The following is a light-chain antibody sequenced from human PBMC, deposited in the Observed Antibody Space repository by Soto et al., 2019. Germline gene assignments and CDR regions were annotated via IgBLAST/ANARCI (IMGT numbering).Light chain of an antibody. Sequence: DIQMTQSPSTLSASVGVRVTITCRASQSISSWLAWYQQKPGKAPKILIYDASSLESGVPSRFSGSGSGTEFTLTISSLQPDDFATYYCQQYNSYLFGQGTKVEIK. CDR1: QSISSW. CDR2: DAS. CDR3: QQYNSYL. J-gene: IGKJ1*01. V-gene: IGKV1-5*01.